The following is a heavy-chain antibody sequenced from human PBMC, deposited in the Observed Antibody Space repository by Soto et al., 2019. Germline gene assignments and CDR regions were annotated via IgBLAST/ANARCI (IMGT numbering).Heavy chain of an antibody. CDR2: ISGSGGAT. CDR3: ARGYWVEGYGAGTYFDY. Sequence: GGSLRLSCAASGFTFSSYAMSWVRQAPGKGLEWVSTISGSGGATYYADSVNGRFTISRDSSKNTLYLQMNSLRAEDTAVYYCARGYWVEGYGAGTYFDYWGQGTLVTVSS. V-gene: IGHV3-23*01. J-gene: IGHJ4*02. CDR1: GFTFSSYA. D-gene: IGHD3-16*01.